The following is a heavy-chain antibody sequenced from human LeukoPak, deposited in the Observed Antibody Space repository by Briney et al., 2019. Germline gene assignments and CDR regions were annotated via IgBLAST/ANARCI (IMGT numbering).Heavy chain of an antibody. CDR2: ITGSDDRT. CDR1: GFAFSSYA. J-gene: IGHJ4*02. CDR3: AKDLVSVSSGYYYDS. V-gene: IGHV3-23*01. Sequence: GGSLRLSCAASGFAFSSYAVTWVRQAPGKGLEWVSAITGSDDRTNYADSVKGRFTISRDTSKNTLYLQMNSLRAEDTAVYYCAKDLVSVSSGYYYDSWGQGTLVTVSS. D-gene: IGHD3-22*01.